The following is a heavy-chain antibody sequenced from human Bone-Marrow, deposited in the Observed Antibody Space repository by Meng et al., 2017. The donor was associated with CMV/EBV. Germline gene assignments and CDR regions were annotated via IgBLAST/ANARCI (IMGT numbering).Heavy chain of an antibody. CDR3: ASVVPHTSYYKY. CDR2: ISYSGRT. Sequence: CSVSGDYISRTNYYWVWVRQPPGEGLEWIGSISYSGRTYYSPSLRSRVTVSVDTSKNQFSLKLSSVTAADTAVYYCASVVPHTSYYKYWGQGTLVTVSS. D-gene: IGHD2-15*01. CDR1: GDYISRTNYY. J-gene: IGHJ4*02. V-gene: IGHV4-39*07.